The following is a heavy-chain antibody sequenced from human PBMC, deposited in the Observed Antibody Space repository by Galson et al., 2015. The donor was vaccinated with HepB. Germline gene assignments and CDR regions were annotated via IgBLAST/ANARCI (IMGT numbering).Heavy chain of an antibody. V-gene: IGHV3-30*18. Sequence: SLRLSCAASGFTFSSYGMHWVRQAPGKGLEWVAVISYDGGNKYYADSVKGRFTISRDNSENTLYLQMNSLRAEDTAVYYCAKEPGMQWELHDYWGQGILVTVSS. CDR2: ISYDGGNK. CDR3: AKEPGMQWELHDY. D-gene: IGHD1-26*01. CDR1: GFTFSSYG. J-gene: IGHJ4*02.